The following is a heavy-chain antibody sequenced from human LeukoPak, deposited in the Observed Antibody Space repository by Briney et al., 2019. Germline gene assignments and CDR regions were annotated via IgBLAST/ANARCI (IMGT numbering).Heavy chain of an antibody. Sequence: ASVKVSCKASGGTFSSYAISWVRQAPGQGLEWMGRIIPILGIANYAQKFQGRVTITADKSTSTAYMELSSLRSEDTAVYYCARDPGVVVTAIEFDYWGQGTLVTVSS. CDR1: GGTFSSYA. CDR3: ARDPGVVVTAIEFDY. V-gene: IGHV1-69*04. D-gene: IGHD2-21*02. CDR2: IIPILGIA. J-gene: IGHJ4*02.